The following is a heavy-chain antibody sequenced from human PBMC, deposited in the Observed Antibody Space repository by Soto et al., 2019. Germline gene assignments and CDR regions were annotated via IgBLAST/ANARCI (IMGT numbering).Heavy chain of an antibody. CDR3: ATDNSYSGIYYFDY. CDR1: GFTFSSYG. CDR2: IWYDGSNK. Sequence: QVQLVESGGGVVQPGRSLRLSCAASGFTFSSYGVHWVRQAPGKGLEWVAVIWYDGSNKYYADSVKGRFTISRDNSKNSLYLQMNSLIAEDTAVYYFATDNSYSGIYYFDYLRQGTLVTVSS. J-gene: IGHJ4*02. V-gene: IGHV3-33*01. D-gene: IGHD4-4*01.